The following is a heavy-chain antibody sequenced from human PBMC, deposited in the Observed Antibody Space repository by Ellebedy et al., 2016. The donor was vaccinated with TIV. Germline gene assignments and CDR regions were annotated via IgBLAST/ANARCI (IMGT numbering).Heavy chain of an antibody. CDR1: GGSFSGYY. D-gene: IGHD3-3*01. V-gene: IGHV4-34*01. Sequence: SETLSLTCAVYGGSFSGYYWSWIRQPPGKGLEWIGEINHSGSTNYNPSLKSRVTISVDTSKNQFSLKLSSVTAADTAVYYCAGARGFLEWLPGGGMDVWGQGTTVTVSS. CDR3: AGARGFLEWLPGGGMDV. CDR2: INHSGST. J-gene: IGHJ6*02.